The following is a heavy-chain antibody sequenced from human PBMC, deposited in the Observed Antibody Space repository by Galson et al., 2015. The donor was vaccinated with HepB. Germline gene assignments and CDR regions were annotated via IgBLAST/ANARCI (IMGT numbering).Heavy chain of an antibody. CDR1: GFSFNIYS. J-gene: IGHJ6*02. V-gene: IGHV3-48*01. CDR2: ISSSSSTI. Sequence: SLRLSCAASGFSFNIYSMNWVRQAPGKGLEWVSYISSSSSTIYYADSVKGRFTISRDNSKNTLYLQVNRLRAEDTAVYYCARDRGQYYYHGMDVWGQGTTVTVSS. D-gene: IGHD3-10*01. CDR3: ARDRGQYYYHGMDV.